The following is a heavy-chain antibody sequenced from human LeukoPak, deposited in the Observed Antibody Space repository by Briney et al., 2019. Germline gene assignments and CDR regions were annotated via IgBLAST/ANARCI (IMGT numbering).Heavy chain of an antibody. V-gene: IGHV3-21*01. J-gene: IGHJ3*02. Sequence: PGGSLRLSCTPSGFTFSSYRMNGVRQAPGKGLEWVSSISSSSSYIYYADSVKGRFTISRDNAKNSLYLQMNSLRVEDTAVYFCARDYDSGDAFDIWGQGTMVTVSS. CDR1: GFTFSSYR. D-gene: IGHD3-10*01. CDR2: ISSSSSYI. CDR3: ARDYDSGDAFDI.